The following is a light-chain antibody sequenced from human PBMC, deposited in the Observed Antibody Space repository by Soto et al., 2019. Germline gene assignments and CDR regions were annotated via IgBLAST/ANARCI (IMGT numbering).Light chain of an antibody. J-gene: IGLJ1*01. V-gene: IGLV1-47*01. CDR3: AAWDDSLSGHYV. CDR1: SSNIGSNY. Sequence: QLVLTQPPSASGTPGQRVTISCSGSSSNIGSNYVYWYQQLPGTAPKLLIYRNNQRPSGVPDRFSGSKSGTSASLAISGLRSEDEADYYCAAWDDSLSGHYVFGTGTKLTVL. CDR2: RNN.